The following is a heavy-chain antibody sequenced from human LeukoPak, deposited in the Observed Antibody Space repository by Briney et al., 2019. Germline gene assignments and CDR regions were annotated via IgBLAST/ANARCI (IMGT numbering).Heavy chain of an antibody. V-gene: IGHV3-21*01. CDR1: GFTFSSYA. J-gene: IGHJ4*02. CDR3: AREYTAMAYDY. D-gene: IGHD5-18*01. CDR2: ISSTSTYI. Sequence: GGSLRLSCAASGFTFSSYAMSWVRQAPGKGLEWVSTISSTSTYIYYADSVKGRFTISRDSARNSLFLQMNNLRVDDSAVYYCAREYTAMAYDYWGQGNLVTVSS.